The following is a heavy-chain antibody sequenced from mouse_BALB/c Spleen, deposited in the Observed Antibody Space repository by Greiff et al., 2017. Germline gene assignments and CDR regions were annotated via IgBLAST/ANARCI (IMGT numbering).Heavy chain of an antibody. CDR3: AREFYYYGSSYAMDY. CDR2: ISYDGSN. CDR1: GYSITSGYY. D-gene: IGHD1-1*01. Sequence: ESGPGLVKPSQSLSLTCSVTGYSITSGYYWNWIRQFPGNKLEWMGYISYDGSNNYNPSLKNRISITRDTSKNQFFLKLNSVTTEDTATYYCAREFYYYGSSYAMDYWGQGTSVTVSS. V-gene: IGHV3-6*02. J-gene: IGHJ4*01.